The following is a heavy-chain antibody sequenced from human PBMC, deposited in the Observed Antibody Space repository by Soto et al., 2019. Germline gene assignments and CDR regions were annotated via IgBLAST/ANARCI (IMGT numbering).Heavy chain of an antibody. V-gene: IGHV1-18*01. CDR2: ISAYNGNT. CDR1: GYTFTSYG. CDR3: ARGPYYYDSSGYYTY. J-gene: IGHJ4*02. D-gene: IGHD3-22*01. Sequence: ASVKVSCKASGYTFTSYGIGWVRQAPGQGLEWMGWISAYNGNTNYAQKLQGRVTMTTDTSTSTAYMELRSLRSDDTAVYYCARGPYYYDSSGYYTYWGQGTLVTVSS.